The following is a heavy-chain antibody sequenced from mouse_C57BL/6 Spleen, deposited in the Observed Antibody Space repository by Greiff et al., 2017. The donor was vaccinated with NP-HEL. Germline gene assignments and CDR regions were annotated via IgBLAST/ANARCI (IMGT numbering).Heavy chain of an antibody. CDR2: IYPGSGST. D-gene: IGHD2-3*01. CDR1: GYTFTSYW. CDR3: ARNLDGYSSFAY. J-gene: IGHJ3*01. Sequence: QVQLQQPGAELVKPGASVKMSCKASGYTFTSYWITWVKQRPGQGLEWIGDIYPGSGSTNYNEKFKSKATPTVDTSSSTAYMQLSSLTSEDSAVYYCARNLDGYSSFAYWGQGTLVTVSA. V-gene: IGHV1-55*01.